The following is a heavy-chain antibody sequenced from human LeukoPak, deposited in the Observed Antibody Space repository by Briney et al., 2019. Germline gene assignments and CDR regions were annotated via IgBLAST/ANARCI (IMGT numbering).Heavy chain of an antibody. J-gene: IGHJ4*02. CDR3: VRDTTMRYFDY. D-gene: IGHD5-18*01. V-gene: IGHV3-7*01. CDR1: GFTFTSYS. CDR2: IKLDGSEK. Sequence: GGSLRLSCAASGFTFTSYSMSWVRPAPGKGLEWVANIKLDGSEKYYLDSVKGRFTISRDNAKNSLYLQMNSLRAEDTAVYYCVRDTTMRYFDYWGQGTLVTVSS.